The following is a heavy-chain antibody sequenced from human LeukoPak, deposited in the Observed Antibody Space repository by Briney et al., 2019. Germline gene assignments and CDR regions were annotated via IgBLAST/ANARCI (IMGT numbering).Heavy chain of an antibody. CDR3: AKDSPLRYFDY. V-gene: IGHV3-9*01. CDR1: GFTFDDYA. Sequence: PGRSLRLSCAASGFTFDDYAMHWVRQAPGKGLEWVSGISWNSGSIGYADSVKGRFTISRDNAKNSLYLQMDSLRAEDTALYYCAKDSPLRYFDYWGQGTLVTVSS. J-gene: IGHJ4*02. CDR2: ISWNSGSI. D-gene: IGHD3-9*01.